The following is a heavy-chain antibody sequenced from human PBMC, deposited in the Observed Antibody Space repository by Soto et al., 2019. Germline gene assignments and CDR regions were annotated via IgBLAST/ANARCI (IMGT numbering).Heavy chain of an antibody. J-gene: IGHJ4*02. V-gene: IGHV3-23*01. CDR1: GLTFSSYA. Sequence: PGGSLRLSCAASGLTFSSYAMSWARKAPGKGLEWVSAISGSGGSTYHADSVKGRFTISRDNSKNTLYLQMNSLRAEDTAVYYCAKGGYSSSSGHLDYWGQGTLVTVSS. CDR2: ISGSGGST. CDR3: AKGGYSSSSGHLDY. D-gene: IGHD6-6*01.